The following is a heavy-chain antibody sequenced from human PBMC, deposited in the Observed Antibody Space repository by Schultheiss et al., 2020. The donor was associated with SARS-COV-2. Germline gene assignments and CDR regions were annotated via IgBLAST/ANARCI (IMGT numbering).Heavy chain of an antibody. Sequence: SQTLSLTCTVSGGSISSGGYYWSWIRQHPGKGLEWIGYIYYSGSTYYNPSLKSRVTISVDTSKNQFSLKLSSVTAADTAVYFCARGRIALVRGVITVGYFDSWGQGTLVTVSS. J-gene: IGHJ4*02. CDR2: IYYSGST. V-gene: IGHV4-31*03. CDR3: ARGRIALVRGVITVGYFDS. D-gene: IGHD3-10*01. CDR1: GGSISSGGYY.